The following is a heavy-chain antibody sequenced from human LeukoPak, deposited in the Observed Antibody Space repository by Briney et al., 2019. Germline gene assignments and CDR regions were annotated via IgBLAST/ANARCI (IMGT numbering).Heavy chain of an antibody. Sequence: ASVTVSCKASGYTFTGYYMHWVRQAPGQGLEWMGWINPNSGGTNYAQKFQGRVTMTRDTSISTAYMELSRLRSDDTAVYYCARGLDYYDSSGSFDYWGQGTLVTVSS. V-gene: IGHV1-2*02. J-gene: IGHJ4*02. CDR3: ARGLDYYDSSGSFDY. CDR1: GYTFTGYY. CDR2: INPNSGGT. D-gene: IGHD3-22*01.